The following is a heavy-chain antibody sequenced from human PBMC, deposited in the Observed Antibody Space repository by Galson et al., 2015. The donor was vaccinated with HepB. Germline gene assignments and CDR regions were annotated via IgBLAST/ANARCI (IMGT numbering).Heavy chain of an antibody. J-gene: IGHJ3*02. D-gene: IGHD6-6*01. V-gene: IGHV2-5*02. Sequence: PALVKPTQTLTLTCTFSGFSLSTSGVGVGWIRQPPGKALEWLALIYWDDDKRYSPSLKSRLTITKDTSKNQVVLTMTNMDPVDTATYYCAHGSIALGGDAFDIWGQGTMVTVSS. CDR2: IYWDDDK. CDR1: GFSLSTSGVG. CDR3: AHGSIALGGDAFDI.